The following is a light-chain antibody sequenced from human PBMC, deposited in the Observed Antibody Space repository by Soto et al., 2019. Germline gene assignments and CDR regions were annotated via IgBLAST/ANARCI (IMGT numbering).Light chain of an antibody. CDR1: NSDIGNYNY. J-gene: IGLJ1*01. CDR3: NSYREDHPRFYV. V-gene: IGLV2-14*03. Sequence: STVTQPPSVSVSPGQSITISCPGNNSDIGNYNYVSWYQHLPGKAPKLMIYDVGSRPSGVSSRFSGSKSGNTASLAISGLQAEDEADYYCNSYREDHPRFYVFGTGTKVTVL. CDR2: DVG.